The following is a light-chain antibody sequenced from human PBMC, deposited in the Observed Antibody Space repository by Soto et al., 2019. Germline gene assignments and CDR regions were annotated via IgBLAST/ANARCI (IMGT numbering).Light chain of an antibody. CDR1: QSVLYSSNNKNY. CDR2: SAS. J-gene: IGKJ5*01. V-gene: IGKV4-1*01. CDR3: QQYNNWPIT. Sequence: DIVMTQSPDSLAVSLGERATINCKSSQSVLYSSNNKNYLNWYQQKPGRAPKLLIHSASALPSGVPSRFSGSGSGTEFTLTISSLQSEDFAVYFCQQYNNWPITFGQGTRLEI.